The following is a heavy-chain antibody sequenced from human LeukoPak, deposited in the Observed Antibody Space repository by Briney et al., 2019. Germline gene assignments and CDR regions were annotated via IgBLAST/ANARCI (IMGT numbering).Heavy chain of an antibody. CDR2: IYYSGST. J-gene: IGHJ6*04. V-gene: IGHV4-31*03. CDR3: ARDSRIAAAAPGAYYYYGMDV. CDR1: GGSISSGGYY. D-gene: IGHD6-13*01. Sequence: SETLSLTCTVSGGSISSGGYYWSWVRQHPGKGLEWIGYIYYSGSTYYNPSLKSRVTISVDTSKNQFSLKLSSVTAADTAVYYCARDSRIAAAAPGAYYYYGMDVWGKGTTVTVSS.